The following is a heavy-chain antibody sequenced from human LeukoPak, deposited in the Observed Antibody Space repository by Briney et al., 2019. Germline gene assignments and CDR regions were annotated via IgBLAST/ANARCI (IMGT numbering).Heavy chain of an antibody. D-gene: IGHD3-10*01. CDR3: ARANYGSGYGMDV. CDR1: GGSISSYY. CDR2: IYYSGST. V-gene: IGHV4-59*01. J-gene: IGHJ6*02. Sequence: PSETLSLTYTVSGGSISSYYWSWLRQPPGKGLEWIGYIYYSGSTNYNPSLKSRVTISVDTSKNQFSLKLSSVTAADTAVYYCARANYGSGYGMDVWGQGTTVTVSS.